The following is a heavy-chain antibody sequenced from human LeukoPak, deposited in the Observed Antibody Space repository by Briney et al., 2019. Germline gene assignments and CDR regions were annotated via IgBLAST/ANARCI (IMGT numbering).Heavy chain of an antibody. J-gene: IGHJ3*02. D-gene: IGHD5-18*01. CDR2: INPNSGGT. Sequence: GASVKVSCKASGYTFTGYFMHWVRQAPGQGLEWMGWINPNSGGTNYAQKFQGRVTMTGDTSISTAYMELSSLRSEDMAVYYCARGYSYGLKSFFRSVGAFDIWGQGTMVTVSS. V-gene: IGHV1-2*02. CDR3: ARGYSYGLKSFFRSVGAFDI. CDR1: GYTFTGYF.